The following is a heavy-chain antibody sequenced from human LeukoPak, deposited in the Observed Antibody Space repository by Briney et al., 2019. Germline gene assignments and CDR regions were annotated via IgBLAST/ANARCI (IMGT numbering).Heavy chain of an antibody. Sequence: ASVKVSRKASGYTFTSYGISWVRQAPGQGLEWMGWISPYDGNTNSAQKLQGRVTMSTDTSTSTAYMDLRSLRSDDTAVYYCARDQAATNTQVRFCLDWGQGTLVT. CDR1: GYTFTSYG. D-gene: IGHD3-9*01. J-gene: IGHJ4*02. CDR3: ARDQAATNTQVRFCLD. CDR2: ISPYDGNT. V-gene: IGHV1-18*01.